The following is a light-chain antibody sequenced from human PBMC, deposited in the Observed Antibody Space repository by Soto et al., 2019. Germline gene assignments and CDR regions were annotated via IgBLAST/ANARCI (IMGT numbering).Light chain of an antibody. J-gene: IGKJ3*01. Sequence: DIQMTQSPSSLSASVGDRVTITCRASQDINNYLAWYQQKPGKPPKLLIYAASTLQSGVPSRFSGGGSGTDFTLTINSLQPEDVATYYCQRYNNGPPVIFGPGTKV. CDR1: QDINNY. CDR3: QRYNNGPPVI. V-gene: IGKV1-27*01. CDR2: AAS.